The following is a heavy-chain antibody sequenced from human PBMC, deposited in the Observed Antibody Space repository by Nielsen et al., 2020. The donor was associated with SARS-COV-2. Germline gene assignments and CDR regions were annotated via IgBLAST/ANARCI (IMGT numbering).Heavy chain of an antibody. V-gene: IGHV1-18*01. CDR3: ARGGDYDFWSGYYTRYYYYMDV. D-gene: IGHD3-3*01. CDR2: ISAYNGNT. J-gene: IGHJ6*03. Sequence: WVGQAPGQGLEWMGWISAYNGNTNYAQKLQGRVTMTTDTSTSTAYMELRSLRSDDTAVYYCARGGDYDFWSGYYTRYYYYMDVWGKGTTVTVSS.